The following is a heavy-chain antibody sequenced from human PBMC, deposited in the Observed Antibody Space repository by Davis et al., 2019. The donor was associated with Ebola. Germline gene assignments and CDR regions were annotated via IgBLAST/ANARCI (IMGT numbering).Heavy chain of an antibody. CDR3: AKGRIASIGDAFDI. CDR2: ISWNSGSI. Sequence: PGGSLRLSCAASGFTFSSYAMSWVRQAPGKGLEWVSGISWNSGSIGYADSVKGRFTISRDNAKNSLYLQMNSLRAEDMALYYCAKGRIASIGDAFDIWGQGTMVTVSS. V-gene: IGHV3-9*03. J-gene: IGHJ3*02. CDR1: GFTFSSYA. D-gene: IGHD6-13*01.